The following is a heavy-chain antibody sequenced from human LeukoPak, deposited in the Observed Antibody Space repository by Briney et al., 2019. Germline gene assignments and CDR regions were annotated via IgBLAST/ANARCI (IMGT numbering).Heavy chain of an antibody. J-gene: IGHJ4*02. CDR1: RGTFSSYA. V-gene: IGHV1-69*04. CDR2: IIPILGIA. Sequence: SVKVSCKASRGTFSSYAISWVRQAPGQGLEWMGRIIPILGIANYAQKFQGRVTITADKSTSTAYMELSSLRSEDTAVYYCARDGTDTAMVQLDYWSQGTLVTVSS. D-gene: IGHD5-18*01. CDR3: ARDGTDTAMVQLDY.